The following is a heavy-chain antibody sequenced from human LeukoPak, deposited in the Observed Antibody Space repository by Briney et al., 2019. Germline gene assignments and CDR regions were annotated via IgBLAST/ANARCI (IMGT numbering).Heavy chain of an antibody. V-gene: IGHV1-18*01. CDR1: GYTFTSYG. Sequence: LGASVKVSCKASGYTFTSYGISWVRQAPGQGLEWMGWISAYNGNTNYAQKLQGRVTMTTDTSTSTACMELRSLRSDDTAVYYCARRTASSWYVGDFDYWGQGTLVTVSS. CDR3: ARRTASSWYVGDFDY. CDR2: ISAYNGNT. D-gene: IGHD6-13*01. J-gene: IGHJ4*02.